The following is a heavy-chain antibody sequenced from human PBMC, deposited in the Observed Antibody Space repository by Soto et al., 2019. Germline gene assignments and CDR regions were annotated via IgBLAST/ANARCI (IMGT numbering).Heavy chain of an antibody. J-gene: IGHJ3*01. Sequence: GGSLRLSCADSGFSFSSYWMHWLRQGPEKGLVWVSRINTDGSSTNYADSVKGRFTISRDNAKSTLYLQMNSLRAEDTAVYYCARSPGGYYTGWGQGTVVTV. V-gene: IGHV3-74*01. CDR1: GFSFSSYW. CDR3: ARSPGGYYTG. D-gene: IGHD2-8*02. CDR2: INTDGSST.